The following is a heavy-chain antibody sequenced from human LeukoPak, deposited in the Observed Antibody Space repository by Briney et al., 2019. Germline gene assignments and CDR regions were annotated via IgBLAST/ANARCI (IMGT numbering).Heavy chain of an antibody. Sequence: PSETLSLTCTVSGGSFSGYYCTWIRQHPGKGLEWIGYIYYSGSTYYNPSLKSRVTISVDTSKNQFSLKLSSVTAADTAVYYCARVRDLAHFDYWGQGTLVTVSS. CDR1: GGSFSGYY. CDR3: ARVRDLAHFDY. V-gene: IGHV4-31*03. CDR2: IYYSGST. J-gene: IGHJ4*02.